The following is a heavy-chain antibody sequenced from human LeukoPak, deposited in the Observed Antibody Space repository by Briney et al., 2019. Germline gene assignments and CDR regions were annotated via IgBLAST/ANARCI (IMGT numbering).Heavy chain of an antibody. Sequence: PSETLSLTCAVYGGSFSGYYWSWIRQPPGKGLEWIGGINHSGSTNYNPSLKSRVTISVDTSKNQFSLKLSSVTAADTAVYYCARVRSSGYYLNYFDYWGQGTLVTVSS. CDR2: INHSGST. CDR1: GGSFSGYY. D-gene: IGHD3-22*01. J-gene: IGHJ4*02. V-gene: IGHV4-34*01. CDR3: ARVRSSGYYLNYFDY.